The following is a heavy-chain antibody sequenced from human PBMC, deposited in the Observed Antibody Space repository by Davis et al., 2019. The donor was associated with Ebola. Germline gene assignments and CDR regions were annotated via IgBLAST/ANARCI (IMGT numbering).Heavy chain of an antibody. Sequence: ESLKISCAVYGGSFSGYYWSWIRQPPGKGLEWIGEINHSGSTNYNPSLKSRVTISVDTSKNQFSLKLSSVTAADTAVYYCARGPNKYCSSTSCYLYYYYYGMDVWGQGTTVTVSS. CDR3: ARGPNKYCSSTSCYLYYYYYGMDV. D-gene: IGHD2-2*01. V-gene: IGHV4-34*01. CDR2: INHSGST. CDR1: GGSFSGYY. J-gene: IGHJ6*02.